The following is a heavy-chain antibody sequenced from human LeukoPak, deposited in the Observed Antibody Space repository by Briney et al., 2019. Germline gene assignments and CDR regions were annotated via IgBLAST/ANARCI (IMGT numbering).Heavy chain of an antibody. J-gene: IGHJ4*02. Sequence: SETLSLTCTVSGGSISPYYWSWIRQPPGKGLEWLGYLYYSGNTDYNPSLKSRVAISVDTSKNQFSLKLSSVTAADTAVYYCARENPTYYYDSRVFDYWGQGTLVTVSS. CDR2: LYYSGNT. V-gene: IGHV4-59*01. CDR3: ARENPTYYYDSRVFDY. D-gene: IGHD3-22*01. CDR1: GGSISPYY.